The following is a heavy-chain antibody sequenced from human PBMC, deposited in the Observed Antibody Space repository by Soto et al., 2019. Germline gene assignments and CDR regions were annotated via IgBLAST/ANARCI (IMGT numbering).Heavy chain of an antibody. D-gene: IGHD2-15*01. CDR2: IKDDGGEK. J-gene: IGHJ1*01. V-gene: IGHV3-7*01. Sequence: EVQLVESGGGLVQPGGSLRLSCAASGFTFSGYWMTWARQAPGKGLEWVAQIKDDGGEKFYVDSVKGRFTISRDNADNQLYMQMTSLRAEDTAAYSSARDGYSSGGRCYRRSDHCGQCTLVPVSP. CDR1: GFTFSGYW. CDR3: ARDGYSSGGRCYRRSDH.